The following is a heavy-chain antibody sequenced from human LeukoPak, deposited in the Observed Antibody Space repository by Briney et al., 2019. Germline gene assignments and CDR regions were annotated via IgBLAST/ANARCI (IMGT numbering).Heavy chain of an antibody. CDR3: AKGDSYCGGDCYPD. J-gene: IGHJ4*02. D-gene: IGHD2-21*02. CDR1: GFTFSIYA. CDR2: FSGSDGST. Sequence: GGSLRLSCAASGFTFSIYAMSWVRQAPGKGLEWVSSFSGSDGSTYYADSVQGRFTIPRDNSKNTLYLQMNSLRAEDTAVYYCAKGDSYCGGDCYPDWGQGTLVTVSS. V-gene: IGHV3-23*01.